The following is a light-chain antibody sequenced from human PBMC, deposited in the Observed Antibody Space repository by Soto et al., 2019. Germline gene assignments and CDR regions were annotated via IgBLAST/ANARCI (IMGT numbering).Light chain of an antibody. CDR3: TSYTRSRTYV. CDR1: GSDVGGYNY. CDR2: DVT. J-gene: IGLJ1*01. Sequence: QSALTQPASVSGSPGQSITISCTGTGSDVGGYNYVSWYHQHPGKAPKLVIYDVTNRPSGVSNRFSGSKSGNTASLTISGLQAEDEADYYCTSYTRSRTYVFGTGTKVTVL. V-gene: IGLV2-14*03.